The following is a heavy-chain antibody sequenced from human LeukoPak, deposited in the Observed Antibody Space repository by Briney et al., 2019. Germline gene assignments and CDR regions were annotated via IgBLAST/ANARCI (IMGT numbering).Heavy chain of an antibody. J-gene: IGHJ4*02. D-gene: IGHD6-19*01. Sequence: GGSLRLSCAASGLTVSSNYMSWVRQAPGKGLEWVSVLYSGGSTYYADSVKGRFTISRDNSKNTVYLQMSSLRSEDTAVYYCARSVAGRDWGQGTLVTVSS. CDR2: LYSGGST. V-gene: IGHV3-53*05. CDR1: GLTVSSNY. CDR3: ARSVAGRD.